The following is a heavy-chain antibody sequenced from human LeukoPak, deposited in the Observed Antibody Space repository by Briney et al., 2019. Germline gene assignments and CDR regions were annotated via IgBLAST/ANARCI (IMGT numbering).Heavy chain of an antibody. CDR1: GYTFTSYY. CDR3: VRDGEGAAISVNYWFDP. Sequence: ASVKVSCKASGYTFTSYYMHWVRQAPGKGREWMGGFDPEDGETIYAQKFQGRVTMTRDTSISTAYMELRTLRSEHTAVYYCVRDGEGAAISVNYWFDPWGPGTLVTVSS. J-gene: IGHJ5*02. V-gene: IGHV1-24*01. CDR2: FDPEDGET. D-gene: IGHD3-10*01.